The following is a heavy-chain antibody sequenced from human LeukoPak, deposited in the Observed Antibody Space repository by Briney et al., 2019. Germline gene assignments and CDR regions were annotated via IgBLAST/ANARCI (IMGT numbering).Heavy chain of an antibody. V-gene: IGHV4-34*01. CDR1: GGSFSGYY. D-gene: IGHD4-17*01. J-gene: IGHJ4*02. CDR3: ARGTTVPYFDY. CDR2: INHSGST. Sequence: SETLPLTCAVYGGSFSGYYWSWIRQPPGKGLEWIGEINHSGSTNYNPSLKSRVTISVDTSKNQFSLKLSSVTAADTPVYYCARGTTVPYFDYWGQGTLVTVSS.